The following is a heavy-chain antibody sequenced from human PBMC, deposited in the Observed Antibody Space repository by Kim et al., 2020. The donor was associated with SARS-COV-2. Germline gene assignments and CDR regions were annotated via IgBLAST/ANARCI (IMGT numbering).Heavy chain of an antibody. D-gene: IGHD5-18*01. V-gene: IGHV4-34*01. CDR3: ARDQLWEGYYYYGMDV. CDR1: GGSFSGYY. CDR2: INHSGST. J-gene: IGHJ6*02. Sequence: SETLSLTCAVYGGSFSGYYWSWIRQPPGKGLEWIGEINHSGSTNYNPSLKSRVTISVDTSKNQFSLKLSSVTAADTAVYYCARDQLWEGYYYYGMDVWGQGTTVTVSS.